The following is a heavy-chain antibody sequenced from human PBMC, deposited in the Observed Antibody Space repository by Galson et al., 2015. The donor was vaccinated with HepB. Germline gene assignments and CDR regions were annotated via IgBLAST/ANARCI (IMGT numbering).Heavy chain of an antibody. CDR3: ASNAAGTVSYFDY. CDR1: GSTFTSYA. CDR2: INAGNGNT. J-gene: IGHJ4*02. D-gene: IGHD6-13*01. Sequence: SVKVSCKASGSTFTSYAMHWVRQAPGQRLEWMRWINAGNGNTKYSQKFQGRVTITRDTSASTAYMELSSLRSEDTAVYYCASNAAGTVSYFDYWGQGTLVTVSS. V-gene: IGHV1-3*01.